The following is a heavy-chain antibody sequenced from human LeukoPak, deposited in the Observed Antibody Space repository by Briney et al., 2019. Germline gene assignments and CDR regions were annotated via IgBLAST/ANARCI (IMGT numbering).Heavy chain of an antibody. Sequence: GRSLRLSCAASGFTFSSYAMHWVRQAPGKGLEWVAVIWYDGSNKYCADSVKGRFTISRDSSKNTLYLQMNSLRAEDTAVYYCAGYSGNYYSHAFDIWGQGTMVTVSS. J-gene: IGHJ3*02. CDR3: AGYSGNYYSHAFDI. D-gene: IGHD1-26*01. CDR2: IWYDGSNK. CDR1: GFTFSSYA. V-gene: IGHV3-33*08.